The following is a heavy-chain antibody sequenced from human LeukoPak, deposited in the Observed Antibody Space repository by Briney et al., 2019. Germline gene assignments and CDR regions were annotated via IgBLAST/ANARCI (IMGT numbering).Heavy chain of an antibody. CDR2: IIPIFGTA. J-gene: IGHJ4*02. V-gene: IGHV1-69*01. CDR3: AGKLSSGSYMNY. Sequence: ASVKVSCKASGGTFSSHAISWVRQAPGQGLEWMGGIIPIFGTANYAQKFQGRVTITADESTSTAYMELSSLRSEDTAVYYCAGKLSSGSYMNYWGQGTLVTVSS. D-gene: IGHD1-26*01. CDR1: GGTFSSHA.